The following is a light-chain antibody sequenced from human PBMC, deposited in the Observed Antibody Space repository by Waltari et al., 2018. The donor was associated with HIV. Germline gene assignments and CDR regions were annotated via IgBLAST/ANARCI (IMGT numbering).Light chain of an antibody. V-gene: IGKV1-39*01. CDR2: AAS. CDR3: QQSYSTPRIT. J-gene: IGKJ5*01. Sequence: DIQMIQSPSSLSASVGDRVTMTCRASQRISSYLNWYQQKPGKAPKLLIYAASSLQSGVPSRFSGSGSGTDFTLTISSLQPEDFATYYCQQSYSTPRITFGQGTRLEIK. CDR1: QRISSY.